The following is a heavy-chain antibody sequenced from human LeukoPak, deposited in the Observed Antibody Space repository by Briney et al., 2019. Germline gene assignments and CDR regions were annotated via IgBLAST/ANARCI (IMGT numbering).Heavy chain of an antibody. Sequence: ASVKVSCKASGYTFTSYGISWVRQAPGQGLEWMGWISAYNGNTNYAQKLQGRVTMTTDTSTSTAYMELSSLRSEDTAVYYCARDYGGNLAFDIWGQGTMVTVSS. D-gene: IGHD4-23*01. CDR1: GYTFTSYG. CDR2: ISAYNGNT. J-gene: IGHJ3*02. CDR3: ARDYGGNLAFDI. V-gene: IGHV1-18*01.